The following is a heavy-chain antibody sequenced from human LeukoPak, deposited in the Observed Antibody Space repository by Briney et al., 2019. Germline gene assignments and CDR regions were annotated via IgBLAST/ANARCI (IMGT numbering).Heavy chain of an antibody. V-gene: IGHV3-23*01. J-gene: IGHJ4*02. Sequence: GRSLRLSCAASGFTFDDYAMHWVRQAPGKGLEWVSAISGSGGSTYYADSVKGRFTISRDNSKNTLYLQMNSLRAEDTAVYYCAKESGITIFGVVTDRRYYFDYWGQGTLVTVSS. D-gene: IGHD3-3*01. CDR2: ISGSGGST. CDR3: AKESGITIFGVVTDRRYYFDY. CDR1: GFTFDDYA.